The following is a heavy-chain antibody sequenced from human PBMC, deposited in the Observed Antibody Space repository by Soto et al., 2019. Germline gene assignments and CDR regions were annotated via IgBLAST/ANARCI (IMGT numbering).Heavy chain of an antibody. J-gene: IGHJ4*02. V-gene: IGHV3-74*01. CDR2: INSDGSST. Sequence: GGSLRLSCAASGFTFSSYWMHWVRQAPGKGLVWVSRINSDGSSTSYADSVKGRFTISRDNAKNTLYLQMNSLRAEDTAVYHCAREDLLYAGYFPFDYWGQGTLVTVSS. CDR3: AREDLLYAGYFPFDY. D-gene: IGHD3-9*01. CDR1: GFTFSSYW.